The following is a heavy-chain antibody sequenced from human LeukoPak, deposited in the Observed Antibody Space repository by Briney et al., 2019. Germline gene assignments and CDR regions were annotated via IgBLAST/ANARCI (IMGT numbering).Heavy chain of an antibody. Sequence: GGSLRLSCAASGFTFSNFWLHWVRQAPGKGLEWVSRITGDGSNINYADSVQGRFTISRDNAKNTLYLQMNSLRAEDTAVYYCARGGHSSFDYWGQGALVTVSS. CDR3: ARGGHSSFDY. V-gene: IGHV3-74*01. CDR1: GFTFSNFW. D-gene: IGHD3-16*01. CDR2: ITGDGSNI. J-gene: IGHJ4*02.